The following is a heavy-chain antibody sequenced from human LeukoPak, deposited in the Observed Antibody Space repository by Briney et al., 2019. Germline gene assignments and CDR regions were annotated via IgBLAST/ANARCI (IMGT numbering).Heavy chain of an antibody. V-gene: IGHV3-7*01. J-gene: IGHJ4*02. CDR2: INQDGSEE. CDR1: GFTFSSYW. Sequence: PGGSLRLSCAASGFTFSSYWMTWVRQAPGKGLEWVANINQDGSEEYYVDSVKGRFTISRDNAENSVYLQMNSLRVEDTGIYYCARNARGPGDYWGQGTVVTVSS. D-gene: IGHD2-2*01. CDR3: ARNARGPGDY.